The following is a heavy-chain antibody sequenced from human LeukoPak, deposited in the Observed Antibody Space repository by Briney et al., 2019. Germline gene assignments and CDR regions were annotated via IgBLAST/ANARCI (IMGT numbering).Heavy chain of an antibody. V-gene: IGHV3-23*01. CDR3: AKRGDCGGDCYSV. CDR2: ISGSGGST. Sequence: GGSLRLSCAASGFTFSSYTMSWVRQAPGKGLEWVSAISGSGGSTYYADSVKGRFTISRDNSKNTLYLQMNILRAEDTAVYYCAKRGDCGGDCYSVWGQGTLVTVSS. D-gene: IGHD2-21*02. CDR1: GFTFSSYT. J-gene: IGHJ4*02.